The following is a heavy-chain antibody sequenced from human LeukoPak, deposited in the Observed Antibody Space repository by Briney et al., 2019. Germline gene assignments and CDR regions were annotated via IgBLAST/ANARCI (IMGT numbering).Heavy chain of an antibody. CDR1: GGSFNGYY. J-gene: IGHJ5*02. Sequence: PSETLSLTCGVYGGSFNGYYWSWIRQSPGKGLEWVGEINHSGSTNYNPSLKSRVTISVDTSKNQFSLKLSSVTAADTAMYYCARRREAYYYGSGSYSSWGQGTLVTVSS. CDR2: INHSGST. D-gene: IGHD3-10*01. CDR3: ARRREAYYYGSGSYSS. V-gene: IGHV4-34*01.